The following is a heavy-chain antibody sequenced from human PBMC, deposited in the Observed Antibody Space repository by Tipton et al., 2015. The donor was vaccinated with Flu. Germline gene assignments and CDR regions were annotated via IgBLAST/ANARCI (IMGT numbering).Heavy chain of an antibody. D-gene: IGHD3-22*01. CDR3: AKDHQTYYYDSSGYYYGGGFLFDY. J-gene: IGHJ4*02. CDR1: GFTFSSYA. CDR2: ISGSGGST. Sequence: SLRLSCAASGFTFSSYAMSWARQAPGKGLEWVSAISGSGGSTYYADSVKGRFTISRDNSKNTLYLQMNSLRAEDTAVYYCAKDHQTYYYDSSGYYYGGGFLFDYWGQGTLVTVSS. V-gene: IGHV3-23*01.